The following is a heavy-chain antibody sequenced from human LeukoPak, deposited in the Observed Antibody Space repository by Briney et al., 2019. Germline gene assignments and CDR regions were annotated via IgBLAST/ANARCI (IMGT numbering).Heavy chain of an antibody. Sequence: GGSLRLSCAASGFTFTTFGIHWVRQAPAKGREWVAAMSPDGNIEYYTDSVKGRFTISRDNSKNMIYLQMNSLRGEDSAVYYCAKINNDDDYWGQGTLVTVSS. D-gene: IGHD1/OR15-1a*01. CDR1: GFTFTTFG. CDR3: AKINNDDDY. V-gene: IGHV3-30*18. CDR2: MSPDGNIE. J-gene: IGHJ4*02.